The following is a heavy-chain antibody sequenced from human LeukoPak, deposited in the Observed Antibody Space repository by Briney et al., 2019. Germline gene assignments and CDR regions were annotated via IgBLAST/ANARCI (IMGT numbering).Heavy chain of an antibody. CDR1: GYTFKTYS. J-gene: IGHJ4*02. D-gene: IGHD3-10*01. CDR2: ISAYNGDT. Sequence: ATVKVSCKASGYTFKTYSFTWVRQAPGQGLEWMGRISAYNGDTNYAQKFQGRVALTADTLTRTGYMELTSLRSDDTAVYYCAFRGVIPNYFDYWGQGSLVTVSS. CDR3: AFRGVIPNYFDY. V-gene: IGHV1-18*01.